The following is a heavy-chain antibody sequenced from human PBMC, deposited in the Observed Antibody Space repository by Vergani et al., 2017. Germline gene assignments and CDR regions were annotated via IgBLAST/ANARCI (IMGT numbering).Heavy chain of an antibody. J-gene: IGHJ6*02. D-gene: IGHD6-19*01. CDR3: ARGGSSGWPVSMDV. Sequence: QVQLQESGPGLVKPSQTLSLTCTVSGGSISSGSYYWSWIRQPPGKGLEWIGEINHSGSTNYNPSLKSRVTISVDTSKNQFSLKLSSVTAADTAVYYCARGGSSGWPVSMDVWGQGTTVTVSS. CDR2: INHSGST. CDR1: GGSISSGSYY. V-gene: IGHV4-39*07.